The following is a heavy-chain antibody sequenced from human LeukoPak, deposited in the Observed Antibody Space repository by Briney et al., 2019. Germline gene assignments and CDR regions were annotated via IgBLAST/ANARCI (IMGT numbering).Heavy chain of an antibody. CDR1: GGSIGSYY. CDR2: IYYSGST. CDR3: PRDPRVIGIHYFDY. D-gene: IGHD2-21*01. J-gene: IGHJ4*02. Sequence: SEALSLTCTVSGGSIGSYYWSWIRPPPGKGLEWIGYIYYSGSTNYNPSLKSRVTISVDTSKNQFSLKLSSVTAADTAVYYCPRDPRVIGIHYFDYWGQGTLVTVSS. V-gene: IGHV4-59*01.